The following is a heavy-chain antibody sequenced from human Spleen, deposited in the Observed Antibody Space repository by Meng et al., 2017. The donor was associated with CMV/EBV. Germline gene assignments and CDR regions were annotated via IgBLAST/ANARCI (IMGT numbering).Heavy chain of an antibody. CDR3: TRGSLATRYFDL. CDR2: SRDNASSYTT. Sequence: SALRPSDRYSDWLRQAPEKRLAWVARSRDNASSYTTDYAASVKGRFTISRDDSNNSLYLHMNSLKIEDTAVYYCTRGSLATRYFDLWGRGTLVTVSS. J-gene: IGHJ2*01. D-gene: IGHD6-6*01. V-gene: IGHV3-72*01. CDR1: ALRPSDRY.